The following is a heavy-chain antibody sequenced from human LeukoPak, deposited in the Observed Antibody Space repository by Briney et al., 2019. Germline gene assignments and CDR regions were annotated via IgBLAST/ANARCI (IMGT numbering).Heavy chain of an antibody. CDR3: ARDGRAGPNYFDY. Sequence: GGSLRLSCAASGFTFSDYYMSWIRQAPGKGLEWVSYISSSGSTIYYADSVKGRFTISRDNAKNSLYLQTNSLRAEDTAVYYCARDGRAGPNYFDYWGQGTLVTVSS. CDR1: GFTFSDYY. CDR2: ISSSGSTI. J-gene: IGHJ4*02. V-gene: IGHV3-11*01. D-gene: IGHD6-19*01.